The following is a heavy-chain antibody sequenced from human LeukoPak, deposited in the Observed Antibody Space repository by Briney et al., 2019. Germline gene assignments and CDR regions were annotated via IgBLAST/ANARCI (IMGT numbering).Heavy chain of an antibody. CDR3: AKGSGYYGSGSYNIDF. V-gene: IGHV3-23*01. Sequence: GGSLRLSCAASGFAFSSFAMSWVRQAPGKGLEWVSVISGRGGSTHYADSVKGRFTISRDNSKNTLYLQMNSLRAEDTAVYYCAKGSGYYGSGSYNIDFWGQGTLVTVSS. CDR2: ISGRGGST. D-gene: IGHD3-10*01. J-gene: IGHJ4*02. CDR1: GFAFSSFA.